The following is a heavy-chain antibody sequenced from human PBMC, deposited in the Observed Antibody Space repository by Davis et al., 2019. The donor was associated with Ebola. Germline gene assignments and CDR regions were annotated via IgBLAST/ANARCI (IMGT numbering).Heavy chain of an antibody. CDR3: ARRTGWF. D-gene: IGHD3-9*01. CDR1: GYSFTSYY. CDR2: IDPNGGTT. J-gene: IGHJ6*02. V-gene: IGHV1-46*01. Sequence: AASVKVSCKASGYSFTSYYIHWVRQAPGQGLEWMGTIDPNGGTTTYTQKFQDRVTMTRDTATSTVYMELSSLTSDDTALYYCARRTGWFWGQGTTVTVSS.